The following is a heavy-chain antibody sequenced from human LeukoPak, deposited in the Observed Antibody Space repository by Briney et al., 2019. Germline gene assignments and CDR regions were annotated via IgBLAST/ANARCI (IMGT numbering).Heavy chain of an antibody. Sequence: GGSLRLSCAASGFNFANHAMSWVRQTPGKGLEWVSAISGGGDITYYADSVTGRFTISRDNSKDTLFLQMHSLRPGDTAVYYCAKVRHPYGPPDQYFDHWGQGTLVTVSS. CDR1: GFNFANHA. J-gene: IGHJ4*02. CDR2: ISGGGDIT. V-gene: IGHV3-23*01. CDR3: AKVRHPYGPPDQYFDH. D-gene: IGHD3-10*01.